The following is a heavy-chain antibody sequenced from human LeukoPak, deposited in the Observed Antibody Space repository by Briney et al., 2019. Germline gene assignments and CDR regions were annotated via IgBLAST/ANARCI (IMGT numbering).Heavy chain of an antibody. CDR1: GGSISSYY. Sequence: SETLSLTCTVSGGSISSYYWSWIRQPPGKGLEWIGYIYYSGSTNYNPSLKSRVTISVDTSKNQFSLKLSSVTAADTAVYYCARDRGYNDAFDIWGQGTMVTVSS. J-gene: IGHJ3*02. CDR3: ARDRGYNDAFDI. V-gene: IGHV4-59*01. CDR2: IYYSGST. D-gene: IGHD5-24*01.